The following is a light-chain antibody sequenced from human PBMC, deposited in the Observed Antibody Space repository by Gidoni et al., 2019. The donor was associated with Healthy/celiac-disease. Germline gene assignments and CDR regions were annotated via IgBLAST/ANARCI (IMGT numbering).Light chain of an antibody. CDR3: QQYGSSSPYT. J-gene: IGKJ2*01. Sequence: EIVLTQSPGTLTLSPGERPTLSCRASQSVSSSYLAWYQQKPGQAPRHPIYGASSRATGIPDRFSGSGSGTDFTLPISSLEPEDFSVYYCQQYGSSSPYTFGQGTKLEIK. CDR1: QSVSSSY. V-gene: IGKV3-20*01. CDR2: GAS.